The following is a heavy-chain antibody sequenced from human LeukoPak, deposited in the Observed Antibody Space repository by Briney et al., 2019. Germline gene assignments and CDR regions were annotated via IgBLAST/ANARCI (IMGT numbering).Heavy chain of an antibody. CDR1: SGSFSGYY. Sequence: PSETLSLTCAVYSGSFSGYYWSWIRQPPGKGLEWIGEVNHSGSTNYNPSLKSRVTISVDTSKNQFSLKLSSVTAADTAVYYCARQRGYSGSYLDYWGQGTLVTVSS. J-gene: IGHJ4*02. CDR2: VNHSGST. CDR3: ARQRGYSGSYLDY. D-gene: IGHD1-26*01. V-gene: IGHV4-34*01.